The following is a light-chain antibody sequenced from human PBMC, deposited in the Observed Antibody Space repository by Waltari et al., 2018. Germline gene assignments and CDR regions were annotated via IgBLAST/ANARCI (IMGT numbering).Light chain of an antibody. Sequence: DVVMTQSPLSMPVTLGQPSSISCRASQSLVSSDGKTYFNWFQQRPGQSPRRLLYKVSNRDSGVPDRFSGSGSGTDFTLRISRVEAEDVGIYYCMQGTHRPWTFGQGTKVEIK. J-gene: IGKJ1*01. CDR1: QSLVSSDGKTY. V-gene: IGKV2-30*01. CDR2: KVS. CDR3: MQGTHRPWT.